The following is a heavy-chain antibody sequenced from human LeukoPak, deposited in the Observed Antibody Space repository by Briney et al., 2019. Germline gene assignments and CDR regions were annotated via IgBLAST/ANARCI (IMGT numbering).Heavy chain of an antibody. V-gene: IGHV3-48*03. J-gene: IGHJ4*02. D-gene: IGHD4/OR15-4a*01. CDR1: GFTFSSYE. CDR3: ARRAGAYSHPYDY. CDR2: ISSSGSTI. Sequence: PGGSLRLSCAASGFTFSSYEMNWVRQAPGKGLEWVSYISSSGSTIYYADSVKGRFTISRDNAKNSLYLQMNSLRAEDTAVYHCARRAGAYSHPYDYWGQGTLVTVSS.